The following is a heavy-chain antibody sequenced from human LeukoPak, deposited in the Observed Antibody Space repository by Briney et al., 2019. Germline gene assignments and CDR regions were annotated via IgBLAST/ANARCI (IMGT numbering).Heavy chain of an antibody. CDR3: ARVGSSGLDAFDI. V-gene: IGHV3-74*01. CDR1: GFTFSSYW. Sequence: PGGSLRLSCAASGFTFSSYWMHWVRQAPGKGLVWVSRINSDGSSTSYADSVKGRFTISRDNAKNTLYLQMNSLRAEDTAVYYCARVGSSGLDAFDIWGQGTMVTVPS. CDR2: INSDGSST. D-gene: IGHD6-19*01. J-gene: IGHJ3*02.